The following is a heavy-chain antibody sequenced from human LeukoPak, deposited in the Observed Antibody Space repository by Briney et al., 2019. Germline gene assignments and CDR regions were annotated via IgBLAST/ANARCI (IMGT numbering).Heavy chain of an antibody. CDR1: GGTFSSYA. V-gene: IGHV1-18*01. D-gene: IGHD6-13*01. Sequence: ASVKVSCKASGGTFSSYAISWVRQAPGQGLEWMGWISAYNGNTNYAQKLQGRVTMTTDTSTSTAYMELRSLRSDDTAVYYCAKDSGYSSSWYVSDWFDPWGQGTLVTVSS. CDR3: AKDSGYSSSWYVSDWFDP. J-gene: IGHJ5*02. CDR2: ISAYNGNT.